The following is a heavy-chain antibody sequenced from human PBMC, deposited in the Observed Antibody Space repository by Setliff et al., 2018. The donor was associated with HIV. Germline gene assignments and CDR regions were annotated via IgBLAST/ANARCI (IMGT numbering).Heavy chain of an antibody. CDR2: MNPNSGNT. Sequence: ASVKVSCKASGYTFTTYDINWVRQATGQGLEWMGWMNPNSGNTGYAERFQGRVTMTRDTSISTVYMELTSLRSEDTAVYYCARARRDSYDRGRRNHYYIDVWGKGTTVTVSS. D-gene: IGHD3-22*01. J-gene: IGHJ6*03. V-gene: IGHV1-8*02. CDR1: GYTFTTYD. CDR3: ARARRDSYDRGRRNHYYIDV.